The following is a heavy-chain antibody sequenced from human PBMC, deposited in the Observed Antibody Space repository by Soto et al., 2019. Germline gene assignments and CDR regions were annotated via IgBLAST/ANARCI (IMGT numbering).Heavy chain of an antibody. D-gene: IGHD6-13*01. J-gene: IGHJ6*02. V-gene: IGHV4-61*01. Sequence: KPSETLSLTCTVSGGSVSSGSYYWSWIRQPPGKGLEWIGYIYYSGSTNYNPSLKSRVTISVDTSKNQFSLKLSSVTAADTAVYYCARDYKLFLRVSWAPQGEKRLGYSSTFSGMDVWGQGTTVTVSS. CDR3: ARDYKLFLRVSWAPQGEKRLGYSSTFSGMDV. CDR2: IYYSGST. CDR1: GGSVSSGSYY.